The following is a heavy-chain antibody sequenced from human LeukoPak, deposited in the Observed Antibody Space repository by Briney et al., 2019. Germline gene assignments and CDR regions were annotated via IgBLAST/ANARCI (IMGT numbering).Heavy chain of an antibody. CDR2: ISYDGSNK. CDR1: GFTFRSYA. V-gene: IGHV3-30-3*01. J-gene: IGHJ3*02. Sequence: GGPLRLSCAGSGFTFRSYAMHWVRQAPGKVLEWVAVISYDGSNKDYADSVKGRFTISRDNSKNTLFLQMNSLRAEDTAVYYCAREIFNGFDIWGQGTMVTVSS. CDR3: AREIFNGFDI.